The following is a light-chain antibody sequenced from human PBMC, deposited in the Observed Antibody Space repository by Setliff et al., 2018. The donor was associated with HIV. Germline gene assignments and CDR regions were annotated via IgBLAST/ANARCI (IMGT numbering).Light chain of an antibody. CDR2: NVN. CDR1: STDVGSYDY. Sequence: QSVLIQPPSVSGSTGQSVTISCTETSTDVGSYDYVSWCKRHPGTVPRPMIYNVNTRPSWVPDRFSGSKSGNTASMTFAGLQAEYEDDYLCCSFVNSATCVFGTWTNVTVL. J-gene: IGLJ1*01. V-gene: IGLV2-11*01. CDR3: CSFVNSATCV.